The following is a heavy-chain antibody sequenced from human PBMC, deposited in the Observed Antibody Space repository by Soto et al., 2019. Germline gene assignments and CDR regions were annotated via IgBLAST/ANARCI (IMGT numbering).Heavy chain of an antibody. D-gene: IGHD3-22*01. CDR2: ISPYDGNT. Sequence: GASVKVSCKASGYTFSSYGINWVRQAPGQGLEWLGWISPYDGNTKYAQILQGRVSMTTDTSTKTAYMEVRSLRSDDTAVYYCARGGYYDSSGSRNYHYYDMNVWGQGTTVTVP. V-gene: IGHV1-18*01. CDR3: ARGGYYDSSGSRNYHYYDMNV. CDR1: GYTFSSYG. J-gene: IGHJ6*02.